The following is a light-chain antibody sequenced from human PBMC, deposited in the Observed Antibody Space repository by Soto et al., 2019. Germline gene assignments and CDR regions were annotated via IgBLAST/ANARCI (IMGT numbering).Light chain of an antibody. CDR1: SSDIGAYNY. Sequence: SVLTQPASVSGSPGQSITISCTGTSSDIGAYNYVSWYQQLPGKAPKVMIYDVSNRPSGVSDRFSGSKSGNTASLTISGLRAEDEADYYCKSYTRRSAYVFGTGTKVTVL. V-gene: IGLV2-14*03. CDR3: KSYTRRSAYV. CDR2: DVS. J-gene: IGLJ1*01.